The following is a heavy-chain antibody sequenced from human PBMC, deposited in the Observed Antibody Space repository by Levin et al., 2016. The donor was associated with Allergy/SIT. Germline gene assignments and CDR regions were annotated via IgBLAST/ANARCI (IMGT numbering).Heavy chain of an antibody. CDR2: ISSSSSYI. D-gene: IGHD6-19*01. J-gene: IGHJ6*03. CDR3: ARDWRQWLVQGSDYMDV. Sequence: VRQMPGKGLEWVSSISSSSSYIYYADSVKGRFTISRDNAKNSLYLQMNSLRAEDTAVYYCARDWRQWLVQGSDYMDVWGKGTTVTVSS. V-gene: IGHV3-21*01.